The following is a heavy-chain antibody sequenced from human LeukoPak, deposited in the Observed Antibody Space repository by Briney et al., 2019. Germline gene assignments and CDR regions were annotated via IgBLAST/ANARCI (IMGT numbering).Heavy chain of an antibody. CDR2: IHTTGRT. D-gene: IGHD4-17*01. CDR1: SGSLSSGDHG. V-gene: IGHV4-61*02. J-gene: IGHJ5*02. Sequence: SETLSLTCSLYSGSLSSGDHGWTWIRQPAGKELEWIGRIHTTGRTNYNPSLKSRVYISVDTSKNHFSLELSSLTAADTAVYYCAREFDYEGVDPWGQGTLVTVSS. CDR3: AREFDYEGVDP.